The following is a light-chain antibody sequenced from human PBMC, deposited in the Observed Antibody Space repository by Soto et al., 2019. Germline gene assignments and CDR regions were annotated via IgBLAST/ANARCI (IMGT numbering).Light chain of an antibody. CDR1: SSDVGDYNY. CDR3: SSYASSRTWV. J-gene: IGLJ3*02. V-gene: IGLV2-14*01. CDR2: EVS. Sequence: QSALTQPASVSGSPGQSISISCTGTSSDVGDYNYVSWYQQHPGKAPKLMIYEVSNRPSAVSNRFSGSKSGNTASLTISGLQAEDEADYYCSSYASSRTWVFRGGT.